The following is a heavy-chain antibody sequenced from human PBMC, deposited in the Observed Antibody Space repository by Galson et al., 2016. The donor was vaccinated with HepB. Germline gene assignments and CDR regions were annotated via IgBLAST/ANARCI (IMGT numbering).Heavy chain of an antibody. J-gene: IGHJ5*02. D-gene: IGHD3-3*02. V-gene: IGHV7-4-1*02. CDR2: INPNTGNT. CDR3: ARFHFLIGYHNVWFDP. Sequence: SVKVSCKASGYTFTNYAVNWVRQAPGQGLEWVGWINPNTGNTTYAEGFTGRFGFSLDTSVSTAYLEISSLKAEDTAVYYCARFHFLIGYHNVWFDPWGQGTLVTVSS. CDR1: GYTFTNYA.